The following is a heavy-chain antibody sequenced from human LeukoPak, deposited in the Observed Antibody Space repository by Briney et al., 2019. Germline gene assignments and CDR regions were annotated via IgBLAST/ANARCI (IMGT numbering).Heavy chain of an antibody. CDR1: GGSISSSSYY. D-gene: IGHD2-2*01. J-gene: IGHJ6*02. CDR2: IYYSGST. CDR3: ARDLAVPAAEGGYYYYGMDV. V-gene: IGHV4-39*07. Sequence: SETLSLTCTVSGGSISSSSYYWGWIRQPPGKGLEWIGSIYYSGSTYYNPSLKSRVTISVGTSKNQFSLKLSSVTAADTAVYYCARDLAVPAAEGGYYYYGMDVWGQGTTVTVSS.